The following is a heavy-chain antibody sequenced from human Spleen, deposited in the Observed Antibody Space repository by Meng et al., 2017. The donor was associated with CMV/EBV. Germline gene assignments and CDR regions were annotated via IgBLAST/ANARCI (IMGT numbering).Heavy chain of an antibody. D-gene: IGHD1-7*01. CDR3: ARDGKITGTSDGFDY. CDR2: IDWNGGNT. CDR1: GFTLDDYG. Sequence: GESLKISCAASGFTLDDYGLSWVRQAPGKGLEWVSGIDWNGGNTGYADSVKGRFSISRDNAKNTLYLQMNSLRAEDTAVYYCARDGKITGTSDGFDYWGQGTLVTVSS. V-gene: IGHV3-20*04. J-gene: IGHJ4*02.